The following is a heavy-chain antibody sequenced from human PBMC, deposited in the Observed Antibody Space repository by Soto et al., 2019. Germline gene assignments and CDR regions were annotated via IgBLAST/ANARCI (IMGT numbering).Heavy chain of an antibody. D-gene: IGHD4-17*01. J-gene: IGHJ6*02. CDR3: ARAAVTHERYHYGMDV. CDR1: GGSISSYY. V-gene: IGHV4-59*01. Sequence: SETLSLTCTVSGGSISSYYWSWIRQSPGKGLEWIGRIYYSGNTNYNPSLKSRVTISVNTSKNQFSLRLTSVTAADTAVYYCARAAVTHERYHYGMDVWGQGTTVTVSS. CDR2: IYYSGNT.